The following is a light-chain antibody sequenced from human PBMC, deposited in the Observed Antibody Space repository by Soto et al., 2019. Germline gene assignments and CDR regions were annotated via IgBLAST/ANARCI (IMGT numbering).Light chain of an antibody. Sequence: EIVLTQSPGTLSLSPGERATLSCRASQSVKSNLAWYQQKPGQAPRPLISGASSRATGIPDRFTGSGSGTDFTLTISRLEPEDFAVYYCQQYNNWPRTFGQGTKVDIK. CDR2: GAS. CDR3: QQYNNWPRT. CDR1: QSVKSN. V-gene: IGKV3-20*01. J-gene: IGKJ1*01.